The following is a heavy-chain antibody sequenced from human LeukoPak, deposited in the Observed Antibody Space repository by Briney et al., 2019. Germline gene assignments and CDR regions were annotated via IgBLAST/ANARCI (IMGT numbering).Heavy chain of an antibody. J-gene: IGHJ4*02. CDR3: ATHVGSTVSQNTDY. Sequence: SVKVSCKASGGTFSSYAISWVRQAPGQGLEWMGGIIPIFGTANYAQKFQGRVTITADESTSTAYMELSSLRSEDTAVYYCATHVGSTVSQNTDYWGQGTLVTVSS. CDR2: IIPIFGTA. D-gene: IGHD4-17*01. V-gene: IGHV1-69*13. CDR1: GGTFSSYA.